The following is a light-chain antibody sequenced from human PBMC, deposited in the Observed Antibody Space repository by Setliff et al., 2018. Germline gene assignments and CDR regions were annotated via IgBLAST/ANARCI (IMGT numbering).Light chain of an antibody. V-gene: IGLV2-14*03. CDR3: SSNTVGSTLSV. CDR1: SSDVGGYDY. Sequence: QSALTQPASVSGSPGQSITFSCTGSSSDVGGYDYVSWYQQHPGKAPKLLIYDVTNRPSGVSNRFSGSKSGNTASLTISGLQAEDEAEYFCSSNTVGSTLSVFGTGTKVTVL. CDR2: DVT. J-gene: IGLJ1*01.